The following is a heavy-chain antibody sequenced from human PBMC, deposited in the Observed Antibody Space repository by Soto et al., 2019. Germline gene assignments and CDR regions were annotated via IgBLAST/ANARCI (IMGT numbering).Heavy chain of an antibody. J-gene: IGHJ4*02. CDR3: VRDDIAPGIDY. CDR2: INPSDGSST. Sequence: ASVKVSCKASGYTFTSYYMHWVRQAPGQGLEWMGIINPSDGSSTSYADSVKGRFTISRDNAKNTVYLQMNSLRAEDTAVYYCVRDDIAPGIDYWGLGTLVTVSS. V-gene: IGHV1-46*04. CDR1: GYTFTSYY. D-gene: IGHD2-21*01.